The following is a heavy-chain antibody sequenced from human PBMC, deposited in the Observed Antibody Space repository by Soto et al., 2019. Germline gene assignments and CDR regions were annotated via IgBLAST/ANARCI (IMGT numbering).Heavy chain of an antibody. V-gene: IGHV4-31*03. Sequence: SETLSLTCTVSGGSISSGGYYWSWIRQHPGKGLEWIGYIYYSGSTYYNPSLKSRVTISVDTSKNQFSLKLSSVAAADTAVYYCARDKAYYYDSSGYHWFDPWGQGTLVTVSS. CDR2: IYYSGST. J-gene: IGHJ5*02. CDR1: GGSISSGGYY. D-gene: IGHD3-22*01. CDR3: ARDKAYYYDSSGYHWFDP.